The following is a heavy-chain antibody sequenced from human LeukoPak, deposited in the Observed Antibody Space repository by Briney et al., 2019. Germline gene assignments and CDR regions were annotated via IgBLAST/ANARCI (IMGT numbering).Heavy chain of an antibody. CDR3: ARSGYSSSSPKIFDY. CDR1: GGSFSGYY. V-gene: IGHV4-34*01. Sequence: SETLSLTCAVYGGSFSGYYWSWIRQPPGKGLEWIGEINHSGSTNYNPSLKSRVTISVDTSKNQFSLKLSSVTAADTAVYYCARSGYSSSSPKIFDYWGQGTLVTVSS. J-gene: IGHJ4*02. D-gene: IGHD6-13*01. CDR2: INHSGST.